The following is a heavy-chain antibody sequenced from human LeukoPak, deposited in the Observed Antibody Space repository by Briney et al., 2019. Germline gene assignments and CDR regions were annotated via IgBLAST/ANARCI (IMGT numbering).Heavy chain of an antibody. CDR3: ARVYRTKGVLNYDSSGYTYFDI. Sequence: GASVKVSCKASGFTFTSSAMQWVRQARGQRLEWIGWIVVGSGNTNYAQKFQERVTITRNTSISTAYMELSSLRSEDTAVYYCARVYRTKGVLNYDSSGYTYFDIWGQGTMVTVSS. D-gene: IGHD3-22*01. CDR2: IVVGSGNT. J-gene: IGHJ3*02. CDR1: GFTFTSSA. V-gene: IGHV1-58*02.